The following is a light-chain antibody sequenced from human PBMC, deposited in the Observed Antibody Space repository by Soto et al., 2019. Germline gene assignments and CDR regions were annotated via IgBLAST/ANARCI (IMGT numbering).Light chain of an antibody. CDR2: EVS. CDR3: SSYTSSNTLVV. Sequence: QSALTQPASVSGSPGQSITISCTGTSSDVGGYNYVSWYQQHPGKAPKLMIYEVSNRPSGVSTRFSGSKSGNTASLTISGLQSEDESDYFCSSYTSSNTLVVFGGGTKVTVL. CDR1: SSDVGGYNY. J-gene: IGLJ2*01. V-gene: IGLV2-14*01.